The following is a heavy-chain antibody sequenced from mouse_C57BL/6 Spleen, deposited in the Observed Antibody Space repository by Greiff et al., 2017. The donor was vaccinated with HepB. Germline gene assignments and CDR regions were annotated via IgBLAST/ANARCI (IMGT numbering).Heavy chain of an antibody. CDR1: GYTFTSYW. D-gene: IGHD1-1*01. Sequence: QVHVKQPGAELVKPGASVKLSCKASGYTFTSYWMHWVKQRPGQGLEWIGMIHPNSGSTNYNEKFKSKATLTVDKSSSTAYMQLSSLTSEDSAVYYCAPYYYGSRGGFAYWGQGTLVTVSA. CDR3: APYYYGSRGGFAY. CDR2: IHPNSGST. V-gene: IGHV1-64*01. J-gene: IGHJ3*01.